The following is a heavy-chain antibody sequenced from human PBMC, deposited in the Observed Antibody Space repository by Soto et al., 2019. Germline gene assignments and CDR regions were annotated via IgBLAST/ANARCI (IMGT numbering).Heavy chain of an antibody. CDR1: GGSISSYY. CDR3: ARGPHTGTDPYYFDY. J-gene: IGHJ4*02. Sequence: SETLSLTCTVSGGSISSYYWSWIRQPPGKGLEWIGYIYYSGSTNYNPSLKSRVTISVDTSKNQFSLKLGSVTAADTAVYYCARGPHTGTDPYYFDYWGQGTLVTVSS. V-gene: IGHV4-59*01. CDR2: IYYSGST. D-gene: IGHD2-2*02.